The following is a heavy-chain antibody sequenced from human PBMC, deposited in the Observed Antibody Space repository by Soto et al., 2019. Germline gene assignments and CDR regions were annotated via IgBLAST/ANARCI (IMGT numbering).Heavy chain of an antibody. CDR2: VHPSGIT. CDR3: ARGLTMGQLPSQFDH. CDR1: GGSVSNDNFY. D-gene: IGHD3-16*01. V-gene: IGHV4-61*01. J-gene: IGHJ5*02. Sequence: NPSETLSLTCTVSGGSVSNDNFYWSWIRQPPGKGLEWIGYVHPSGITNYNPSLKRRVTISVDTARNQFSLRLSSVTAADTAVYYCARGLTMGQLPSQFDHWGQGTLVTVSS.